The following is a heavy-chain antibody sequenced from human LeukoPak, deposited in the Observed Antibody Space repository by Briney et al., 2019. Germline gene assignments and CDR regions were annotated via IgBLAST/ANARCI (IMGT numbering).Heavy chain of an antibody. V-gene: IGHV3-11*04. CDR2: IGDSPRSI. D-gene: IGHD7-27*01. J-gene: IGHJ6*03. CDR3: ARDGAKLGIDSYYYYYMDV. CDR1: GFTFSDHY. Sequence: GGSLRLSCAASGFTFSDHYMSWIRQVPGKGLEWLSYIGDSPRSIYHADSVKGRFTISRDNAKNSLYLQMNSLRAEDTAVYYCARDGAKLGIDSYYYYYMDVWGKGTTVTVSS.